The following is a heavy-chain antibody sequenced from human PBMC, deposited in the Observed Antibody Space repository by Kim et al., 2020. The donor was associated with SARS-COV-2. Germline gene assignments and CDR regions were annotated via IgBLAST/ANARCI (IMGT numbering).Heavy chain of an antibody. J-gene: IGHJ6*02. CDR3: ARWIRHVGTSIHPAGHAAFDG. Sequence: SQTLSLTCVISGDSVSNGAFSWNWIRYSPSRGLEWLGLISYRSMWETYFAFSVQNRITINPDTSKNQFSLHLRSVTPEDTAVYYCARWIRHVGTSIHPAGHAAFDGWGQGTTVTVSS. V-gene: IGHV6-1*01. CDR2: ISYRSMWET. D-gene: IGHD1-26*01. CDR1: GDSVSNGAFS.